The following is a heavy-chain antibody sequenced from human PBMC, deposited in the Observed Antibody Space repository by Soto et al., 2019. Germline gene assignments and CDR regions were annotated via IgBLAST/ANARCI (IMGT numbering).Heavy chain of an antibody. J-gene: IGHJ4*02. CDR3: ARLVAAVPGHYYFDY. Sequence: PGGSLRLSCEASGITVSSNFMTWVRQAPGKGLEWVSVIHSGGSTYSANSVKGRITISRDNSKNTLYLQMNSLRAEDTAVYYCARLVAAVPGHYYFDYWGQGTLVTVSS. D-gene: IGHD6-19*01. V-gene: IGHV3-66*04. CDR1: GITVSSNF. CDR2: IHSGGST.